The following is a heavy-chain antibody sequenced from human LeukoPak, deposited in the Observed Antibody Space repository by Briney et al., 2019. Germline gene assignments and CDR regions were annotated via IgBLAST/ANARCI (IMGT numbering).Heavy chain of an antibody. V-gene: IGHV3-74*01. CDR1: GLTLSSYW. CDR3: ARDWARGY. CDR2: VNSHGSST. D-gene: IGHD3-16*01. J-gene: IGHJ4*02. Sequence: GWCLRLSCVPSGLTLSSYWMHWVRQAPRRGLVWVSRVNSHGSSTAYAVPVKGQFTISRDNAHNTRYLQMNSLRTENTAVEYCARDWARGYWGRGTLVTVSS.